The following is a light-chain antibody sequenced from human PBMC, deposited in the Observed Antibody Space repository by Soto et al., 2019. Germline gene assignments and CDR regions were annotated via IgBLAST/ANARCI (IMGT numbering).Light chain of an antibody. V-gene: IGKV3-20*01. CDR2: GAS. J-gene: IGKJ1*01. Sequence: EIVLTQSPGTLSLSPGERATLSCRASQSVSSIYLAWYQQKPGQAPRLLIYGASSMATGIPARFSGSGSGTDFTLTNSRLEHEDFDVYYCQQPGTFGQRNKVEFQ. CDR1: QSVSSIY. CDR3: QQPGT.